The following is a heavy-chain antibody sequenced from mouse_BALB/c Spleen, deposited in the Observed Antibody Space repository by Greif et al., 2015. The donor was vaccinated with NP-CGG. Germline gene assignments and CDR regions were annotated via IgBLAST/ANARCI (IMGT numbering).Heavy chain of an antibody. V-gene: IGHV5-4*02. D-gene: IGHD3-3*01. Sequence: VHLVESGGGLVKPGGSLKLSCAASGFTFSDYYMYWVRQTPEKRLEWVATISDGGSYTYYLDSVKGRFTISRDNAKNNLYLQMSSLKSEDTAMYYCARGGTGFDYWGQGTTLTVSS. J-gene: IGHJ2*01. CDR2: ISDGGSYT. CDR3: ARGGTGFDY. CDR1: GFTFSDYY.